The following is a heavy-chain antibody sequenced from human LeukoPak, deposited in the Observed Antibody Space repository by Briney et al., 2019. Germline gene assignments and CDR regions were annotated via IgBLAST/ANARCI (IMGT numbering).Heavy chain of an antibody. CDR2: IYYSGST. J-gene: IGHJ3*02. V-gene: IGHV4-39*07. CDR3: ARVTMDIVVVPAAMGAFDI. D-gene: IGHD2-2*03. Sequence: PSETLSLTCTVPGGSISSSSYYWGWIRQPPGKGREWIGSIYYSGSTYYNPSLKSRVPISVDTSKNQFSLKLSSVTAADTAVYYCARVTMDIVVVPAAMGAFDIWGQGTMVTVSS. CDR1: GGSISSSSYY.